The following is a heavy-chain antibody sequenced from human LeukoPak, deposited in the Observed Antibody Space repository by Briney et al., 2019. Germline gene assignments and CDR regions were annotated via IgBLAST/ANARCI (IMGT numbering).Heavy chain of an antibody. CDR1: GFSLSTSGVG. Sequence: SGPTLLNPPQTLTLTCTFSGFSLSTSGVGVGWIRQPPGKALEWLALIYWDDDKRYTPSLKSRLTITKDTSKNQVVLTMTNMDPVDTATYYCAHSLSWIQLWLQGDAFDIWGQGTMVTVSS. V-gene: IGHV2-5*02. J-gene: IGHJ3*02. CDR2: IYWDDDK. D-gene: IGHD5-18*01. CDR3: AHSLSWIQLWLQGDAFDI.